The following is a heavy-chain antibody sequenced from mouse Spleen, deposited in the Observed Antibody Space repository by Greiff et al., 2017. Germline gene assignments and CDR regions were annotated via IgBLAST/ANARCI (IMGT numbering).Heavy chain of an antibody. CDR1: GYTFTSYW. V-gene: IGHV1-5*01. Sequence: EVQLQQSGTVLARPGASVKMSCKTSGYTFTSYWMHWVKQRPGQGLEWIGAIYPGNSDTSYNQKFKGKAKLTAVTSASTAYMELSSLTNEDSAVYYCTRSRLKVYWYFDVWGTGTTVTVSS. CDR2: IYPGNSDT. CDR3: TRSRLKVYWYFDV. J-gene: IGHJ1*03. D-gene: IGHD2-14*01.